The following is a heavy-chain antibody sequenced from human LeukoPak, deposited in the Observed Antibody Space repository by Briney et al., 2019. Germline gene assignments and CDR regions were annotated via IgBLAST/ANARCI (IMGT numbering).Heavy chain of an antibody. CDR1: GFTFSTYV. D-gene: IGHD6-13*01. V-gene: IGHV3-23*01. CDR3: AKDRGAAAGSFDP. Sequence: SGGSLRLSCAASGFTFSTYVVNWVRQAPGKGLEWVSTITGSGGSTYYADSVKGRFTISRDNSKNTLYLQMNSLRAEDTAVYYCAKDRGAAAGSFDPWGQGTLVTVSS. CDR2: ITGSGGST. J-gene: IGHJ5*02.